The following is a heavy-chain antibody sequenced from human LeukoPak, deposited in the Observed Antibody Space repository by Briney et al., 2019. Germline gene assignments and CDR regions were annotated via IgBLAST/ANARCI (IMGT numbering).Heavy chain of an antibody. D-gene: IGHD2-2*01. J-gene: IGHJ4*02. CDR3: ARDVGEYCSSTNCYASHY. Sequence: SVKVSCKASGGTFSSYSISWVRQAPGQGLEWMGGIIPIFGTANYAQKFQGRVTIAADESTSTAYMELSSLRSEDTAVYYCARDVGEYCSSTNCYASHYWGQGTLVTVSS. V-gene: IGHV1-69*13. CDR2: IIPIFGTA. CDR1: GGTFSSYS.